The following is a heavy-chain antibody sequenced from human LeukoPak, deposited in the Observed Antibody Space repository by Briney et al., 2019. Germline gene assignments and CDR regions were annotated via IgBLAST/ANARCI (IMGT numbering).Heavy chain of an antibody. CDR3: ARVGAYCTSTSCFDY. V-gene: IGHV4-59*11. J-gene: IGHJ4*02. D-gene: IGHD2-2*01. CDR1: GGSISSHY. CDR2: MYNSGST. Sequence: PSETLSLTCTVSGGSISSHYWSWIRQPPGKGLEWIGYMYNSGSTNYNPSLKSRVTISIDTSKNQFSLKLSSVTAADTAVYYCARVGAYCTSTSCFDYWGQGTLVTVSS.